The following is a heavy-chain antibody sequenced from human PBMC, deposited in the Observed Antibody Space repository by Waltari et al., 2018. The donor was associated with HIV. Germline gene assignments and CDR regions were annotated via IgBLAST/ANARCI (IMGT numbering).Heavy chain of an antibody. CDR2: ISWNSDII. CDR3: AKDAASIHYYGMDV. CDR1: GFNFDLYA. V-gene: IGHV3-9*01. J-gene: IGHJ6*02. D-gene: IGHD2-2*01. Sequence: ELQLVESGGGLVQPGRSLRLSCAASGFNFDLYAMYWVRQAPGKGLEWVSGISWNSDIIGYADSVKGRFTIPRDNAKNSLYLQMNSLGAEDTALYYCAKDAASIHYYGMDVWGQGTTVTVS.